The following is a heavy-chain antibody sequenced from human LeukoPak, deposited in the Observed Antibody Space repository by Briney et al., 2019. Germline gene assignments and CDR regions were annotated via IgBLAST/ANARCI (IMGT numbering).Heavy chain of an antibody. CDR2: ITSTTTYT. J-gene: IGHJ6*04. V-gene: IGHV3-21*01. D-gene: IGHD3-10*02. Sequence: GGSLRLSCSASGFIFNTFGMNWVRQAPGKGLEWVPSITSTTTYTYYADSVKGRFTISRDNAKNSLYLQMNSLRAEDTAVYYCAELGITMIGGVWGKGTTVTISS. CDR1: GFIFNTFG. CDR3: AELGITMIGGV.